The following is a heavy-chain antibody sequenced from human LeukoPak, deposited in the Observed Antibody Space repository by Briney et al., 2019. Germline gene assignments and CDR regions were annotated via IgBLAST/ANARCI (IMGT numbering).Heavy chain of an antibody. Sequence: GGSLRHSCAASGFTFRSYWMHWVRQAPGKGLVWVSRINSDGSSTSYADSVKGRFTISRDNAKNTLHLQMNSLRAEDTAVYYCVRDGEGYCSGGSCYSSFDYWGQGTLVTVSS. CDR2: INSDGSST. V-gene: IGHV3-74*01. CDR1: GFTFRSYW. D-gene: IGHD2-15*01. J-gene: IGHJ4*02. CDR3: VRDGEGYCSGGSCYSSFDY.